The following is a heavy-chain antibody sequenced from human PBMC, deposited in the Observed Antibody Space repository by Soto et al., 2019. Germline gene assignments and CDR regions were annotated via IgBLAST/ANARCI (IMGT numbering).Heavy chain of an antibody. V-gene: IGHV3-48*02. CDR2: ISSSSSTI. CDR3: ARDRRQQLVRRDNWFDP. CDR1: GFTFSSYS. Sequence: EVQLVESGGGLVQPGGSLRLSCAASGFTFSSYSMNWVRQAPGKGLEWVSYISSSSSTIYYADSVKGRFTISRDNAKNSLYLQMNSLRDEDTAVYYCARDRRQQLVRRDNWFDPWGQGTLVTVSS. D-gene: IGHD6-13*01. J-gene: IGHJ5*02.